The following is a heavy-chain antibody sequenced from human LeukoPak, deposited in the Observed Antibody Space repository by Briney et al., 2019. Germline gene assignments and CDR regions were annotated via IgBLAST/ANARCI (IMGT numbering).Heavy chain of an antibody. CDR2: ISGSGGST. V-gene: IGHV3-23*01. CDR3: AGDPPNYDSSGYGTYYYYGMDV. Sequence: AGGSLRLSCAASGFTFSSYAMSWVRQAPGKGLEWVSAISGSGGSTYYADSVKGRFTISRDNAKNSLYLQMNSLRAEDTAVYYCAGDPPNYDSSGYGTYYYYGMDVWGQGTTVTVSS. J-gene: IGHJ6*02. CDR1: GFTFSSYA. D-gene: IGHD3-22*01.